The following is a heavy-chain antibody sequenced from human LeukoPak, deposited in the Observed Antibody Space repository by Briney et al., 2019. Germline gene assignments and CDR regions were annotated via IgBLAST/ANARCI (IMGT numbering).Heavy chain of an antibody. Sequence: TGGSLRLSCAASGFTFSNAWMSWVRQAPGKGLEWVGRIKSKTDGGTTDYAAPVKGRFTISRDDSKNTLYLQMNSLKTEDTAVYYCTTDISIYGSGSWGQGTLVTVSS. V-gene: IGHV3-15*01. D-gene: IGHD3-10*01. CDR1: GFTFSNAW. CDR2: IKSKTDGGTT. J-gene: IGHJ4*02. CDR3: TTDISIYGSGS.